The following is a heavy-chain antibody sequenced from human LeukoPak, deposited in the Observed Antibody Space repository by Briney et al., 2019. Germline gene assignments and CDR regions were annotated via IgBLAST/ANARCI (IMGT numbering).Heavy chain of an antibody. J-gene: IGHJ4*02. D-gene: IGHD3-10*01. V-gene: IGHV3-15*01. CDR3: TTDPTYYYGSGSPSSYFDY. Sequence: GGSLRLSCAASGFTFSNAWMNWVRQAPGKGLEWVGRIKSKTDGGTTDYAAPVKGRFTISRDDSKNTLYLQMNSLKTEDTAVYYCTTDPTYYYGSGSPSSYFDYWGQGTLVTVSS. CDR2: IKSKTDGGTT. CDR1: GFTFSNAW.